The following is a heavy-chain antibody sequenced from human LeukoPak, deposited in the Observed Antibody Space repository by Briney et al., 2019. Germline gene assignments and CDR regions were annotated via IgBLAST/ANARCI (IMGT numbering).Heavy chain of an antibody. CDR3: ARDHSSGWYPTETYYFGY. V-gene: IGHV6-1*01. CDR2: TYYRSKWYN. Sequence: SQTLSLTCAISGDSVSSNSAAWNWIRQSPSRDLEWLGRTYYRSKWYNDYAVSVKSRITINPDTSKNQFSLQLNSVTPEDTAVYYCARDHSSGWYPTETYYFGYWGQGTLVTVSS. CDR1: GDSVSSNSAA. D-gene: IGHD6-19*01. J-gene: IGHJ4*02.